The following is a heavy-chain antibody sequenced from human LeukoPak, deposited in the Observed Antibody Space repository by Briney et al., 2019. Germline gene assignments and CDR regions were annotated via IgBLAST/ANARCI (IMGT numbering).Heavy chain of an antibody. CDR3: ARGLTEYDSSGYYFDY. Sequence: SETLSLTCSVYGESFSGYYWSWIRQPPGKGLEWIGEINHSGDTNYNPSLKSRVTISVDTSKNQFSLKLSSVTAADTAVYYCARGLTEYDSSGYYFDYWGQGTLVTVSS. D-gene: IGHD3-22*01. V-gene: IGHV4-34*01. J-gene: IGHJ4*02. CDR1: GESFSGYY. CDR2: INHSGDT.